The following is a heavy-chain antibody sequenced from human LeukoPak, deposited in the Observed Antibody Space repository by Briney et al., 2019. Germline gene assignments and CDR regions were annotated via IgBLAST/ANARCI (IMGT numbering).Heavy chain of an antibody. CDR2: ISAYNGNT. CDR3: ASEEWELLRFDY. V-gene: IGHV1-18*01. D-gene: IGHD1-26*01. CDR1: GGTFSSYA. J-gene: IGHJ4*02. Sequence: ASVKVSCKASGGTFSSYAISWLRQAPGQGLEWMGWISAYNGNTNYAQKLQGRVTMTTDTSTSTAYMELRSLRSDDTAVYYCASEEWELLRFDYWGQGTLVTVSS.